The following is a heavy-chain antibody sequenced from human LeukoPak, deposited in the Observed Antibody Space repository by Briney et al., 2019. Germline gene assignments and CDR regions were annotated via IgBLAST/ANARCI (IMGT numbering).Heavy chain of an antibody. CDR2: FDPEDGET. Sequence: ASVKVSCKVSGYTLTELSMHWVRQAPGKGLEWMGGFDPEDGETIYAQKFQGRVTMTEDTSTDTAYMELSSLRSEDTAVYYCATVGGGGDPSDAFDIWGQGTMVTVSS. CDR1: GYTLTELS. V-gene: IGHV1-24*01. J-gene: IGHJ3*02. D-gene: IGHD2-21*02. CDR3: ATVGGGGDPSDAFDI.